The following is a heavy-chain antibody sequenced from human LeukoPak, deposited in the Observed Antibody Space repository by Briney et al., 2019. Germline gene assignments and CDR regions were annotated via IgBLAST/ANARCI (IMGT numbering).Heavy chain of an antibody. J-gene: IGHJ4*02. Sequence: GRSLRLSCAASGFTFSNYGMHWVRQAPEKGLEWVAVISYDGSRKYYADSVKGPFTISRDNSKNTLYLQMNSLRAEDTAVYYCAKVLGVQWLVPYYFDYRGQGTLVTVSS. CDR1: GFTFSNYG. D-gene: IGHD6-19*01. CDR2: ISYDGSRK. V-gene: IGHV3-30*18. CDR3: AKVLGVQWLVPYYFDY.